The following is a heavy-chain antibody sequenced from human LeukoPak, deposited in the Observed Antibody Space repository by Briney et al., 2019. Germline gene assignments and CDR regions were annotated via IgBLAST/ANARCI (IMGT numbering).Heavy chain of an antibody. CDR1: GGTFSGYA. CDR2: IIPIFGTA. Sequence: AASVKVSCKASGGTFSGYAISWVRQAPGQGLEWMGGIIPIFGTANYAQKFQGRVTITADESTSTAYMELSSLRSEDTAVYYCARETRGGSLAPWGQGTLVTVSS. D-gene: IGHD2-15*01. CDR3: ARETRGGSLAP. V-gene: IGHV1-69*01. J-gene: IGHJ5*02.